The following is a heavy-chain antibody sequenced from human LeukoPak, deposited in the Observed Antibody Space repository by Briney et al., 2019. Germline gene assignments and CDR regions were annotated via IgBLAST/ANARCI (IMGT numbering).Heavy chain of an antibody. Sequence: SETLSLTCAVYGGSFSVYYWSWIRQPPGKGLEWIGEINHSGSTNYNPSLKSRVTISVDTSKNQFSLKLSSVTAADTAVYYCARGLVVVAATFDYWGQGTLVTVSS. V-gene: IGHV4-34*01. CDR1: GGSFSVYY. CDR2: INHSGST. J-gene: IGHJ4*02. CDR3: ARGLVVVAATFDY. D-gene: IGHD2-15*01.